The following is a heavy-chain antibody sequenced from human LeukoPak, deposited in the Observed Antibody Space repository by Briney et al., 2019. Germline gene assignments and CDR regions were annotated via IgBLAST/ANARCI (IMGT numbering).Heavy chain of an antibody. CDR1: GGSISSSNYY. CDR2: MYYSGSI. CDR3: ARVGIYHDNSGYLWPHWFES. D-gene: IGHD3-22*01. J-gene: IGHJ5*01. V-gene: IGHV4-39*07. Sequence: PSETLSLTCTVSGGSISSSNYYWGWIRQPPGKGLEWIGSMYYSGSIFYNPSLRRRVTISVDTSKNQFSLKLDSVTAADTAVYYCARVGIYHDNSGYLWPHWFESWGQGTLVTVSS.